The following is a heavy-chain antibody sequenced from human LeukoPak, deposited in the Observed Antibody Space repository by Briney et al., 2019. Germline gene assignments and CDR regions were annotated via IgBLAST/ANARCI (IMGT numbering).Heavy chain of an antibody. J-gene: IGHJ5*02. CDR2: IHNNGAT. D-gene: IGHD6-13*01. Sequence: PSETLSLTCAVSGGSITDNTYYWGWIRQPPGEGLEWIGCIHNNGATYYDPSLKSRVTFSMDTSKNQVFLTLTSVTAADTAVYYCARRRVAATAGWSDPWGQGTLVTVPS. V-gene: IGHV4-39*01. CDR1: GGSITDNTYY. CDR3: ARRRVAATAGWSDP.